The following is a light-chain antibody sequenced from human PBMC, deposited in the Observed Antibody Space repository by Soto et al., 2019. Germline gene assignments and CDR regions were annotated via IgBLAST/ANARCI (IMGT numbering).Light chain of an antibody. CDR2: GAS. J-gene: IGKJ1*01. V-gene: IGKV3-20*01. CDR1: QSVSSSY. CDR3: QQYGSSPRT. Sequence: ETKLTQSPGTLSLSPGERATLSCRASQSVSSSYLAWYQQKPGQAPRLLIYGASSRATGIPDRFSGSGSGTDFTLTISRLEPEDFAVYYCQQYGSSPRTFGQGTKVDI.